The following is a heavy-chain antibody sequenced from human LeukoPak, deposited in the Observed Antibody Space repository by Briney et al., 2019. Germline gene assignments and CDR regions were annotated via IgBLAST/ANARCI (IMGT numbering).Heavy chain of an antibody. D-gene: IGHD3-10*01. CDR2: ISSSSSYI. CDR3: ARDMVMVRGVFDY. CDR1: GFTFSSYS. Sequence: GGSLRLSCAASGFTFSSYSMNWVRQAPVKGLEWVSSISSSSSYIYYADSVKGRFTISRDNAKNSLYLQMNSLRAEDTAVYYCARDMVMVRGVFDYWGQGTLVTVSS. V-gene: IGHV3-21*01. J-gene: IGHJ4*02.